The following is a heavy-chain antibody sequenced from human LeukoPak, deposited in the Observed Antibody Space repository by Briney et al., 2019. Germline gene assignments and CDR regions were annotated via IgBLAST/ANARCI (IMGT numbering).Heavy chain of an antibody. Sequence: ASVKVSCKASGYTFTSYGISWVRQAPGQGLEWMGWISAYNGNTNYAQKLQGRVTMTTDTSTSTAYMELRSLRSDDTAVYYCARDEAAAGTSDNWFDPWGQGTLVTVSS. CDR2: ISAYNGNT. J-gene: IGHJ5*02. D-gene: IGHD6-13*01. V-gene: IGHV1-18*01. CDR1: GYTFTSYG. CDR3: ARDEAAAGTSDNWFDP.